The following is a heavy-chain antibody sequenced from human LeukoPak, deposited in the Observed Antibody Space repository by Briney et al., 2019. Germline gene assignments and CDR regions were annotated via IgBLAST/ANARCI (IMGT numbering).Heavy chain of an antibody. V-gene: IGHV4-38-2*02. Sequence: SETLSLTCTVSGYSISSGYYWGWIRPPPGTGLEWIGSIYHSGSTYYNPSLKSRVTISVESSKNHVSPNLSSVTAGDTAVYYLAVPREELRNLRAFDYWGQGTLVTVSS. J-gene: IGHJ4*02. D-gene: IGHD1-26*01. CDR2: IYHSGST. CDR3: AVPREELRNLRAFDY. CDR1: GYSISSGYY.